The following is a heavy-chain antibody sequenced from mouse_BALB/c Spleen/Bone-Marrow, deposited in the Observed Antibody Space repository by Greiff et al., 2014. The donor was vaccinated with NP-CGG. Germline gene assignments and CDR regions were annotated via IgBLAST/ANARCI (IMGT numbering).Heavy chain of an antibody. CDR1: GFNIKDTY. CDR3: APYYYGNSQFAY. Sequence: VQLQQSGAELVKPGASVKLSCTASGFNIKDTYMHWVKQRPEQGLEWIGRIDPANGNTKYDPKFQGKATITADTSSNTAYLQLSSLASEDTAVYYCAPYYYGNSQFAYWGQGTLVTVSA. CDR2: IDPANGNT. V-gene: IGHV14-3*02. D-gene: IGHD1-1*01. J-gene: IGHJ3*01.